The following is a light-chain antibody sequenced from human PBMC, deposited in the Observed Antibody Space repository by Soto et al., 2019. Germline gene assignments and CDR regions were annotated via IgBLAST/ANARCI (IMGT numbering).Light chain of an antibody. CDR2: QAS. CDR3: QQYNTYLWT. CDR1: QSIRNW. V-gene: IGKV1-5*03. Sequence: DIQMTQSPSSVSASVGERVTITCRASQSIRNWLAWYQQKQGRLPRIXIYQASTLESGVPSMFSGSGAGTECTLTISSLQTDDFATDYCQQYNTYLWTFGQGTKVDIK. J-gene: IGKJ1*01.